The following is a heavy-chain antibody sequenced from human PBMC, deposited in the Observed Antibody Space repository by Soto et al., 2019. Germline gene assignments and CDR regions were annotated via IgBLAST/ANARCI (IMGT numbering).Heavy chain of an antibody. V-gene: IGHV3-23*01. D-gene: IGHD1-1*01. CDR3: ANPIPKTGTTLGF. Sequence: GGSPRLSCVASGFTFSNFAMAWVRQAPGEGLEWVSAISGSGDDTFYADSMKGRFTISRDNSKDTLYLQINSLRAEDTAVYYCANPIPKTGTTLGFWGQGTLVTVSS. J-gene: IGHJ4*02. CDR2: ISGSGDDT. CDR1: GFTFSNFA.